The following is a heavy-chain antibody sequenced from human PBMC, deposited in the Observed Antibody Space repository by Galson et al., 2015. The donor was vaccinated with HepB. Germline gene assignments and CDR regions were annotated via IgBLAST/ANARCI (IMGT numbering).Heavy chain of an antibody. V-gene: IGHV3-53*04. CDR3: ARSDSSWYPYFQH. D-gene: IGHD6-19*01. Sequence: SLRLSCAASGFTVSHNYMSWVRQAPGKGLEWVSVIYSGGGTYYADSVKGRFTISRHTPKNTLYLQMNSLRAEDTAVYYCARSDSSWYPYFQHWGQGTLVTVSS. J-gene: IGHJ1*01. CDR2: IYSGGGT. CDR1: GFTVSHNY.